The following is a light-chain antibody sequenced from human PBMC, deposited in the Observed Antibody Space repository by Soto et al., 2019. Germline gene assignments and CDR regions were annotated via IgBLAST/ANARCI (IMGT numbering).Light chain of an antibody. Sequence: QSALTQPPSVSGSPGQSVTISYTGTSSDIGSYNRVSWFQQPPGSAPKLMIYEVSDRPSGVPDRFSGSKSGNTASLTISGLQAEDEADYYCSSYTTSGSYVFGTGTKLTVL. CDR3: SSYTTSGSYV. CDR1: SSDIGSYNR. CDR2: EVS. J-gene: IGLJ1*01. V-gene: IGLV2-18*02.